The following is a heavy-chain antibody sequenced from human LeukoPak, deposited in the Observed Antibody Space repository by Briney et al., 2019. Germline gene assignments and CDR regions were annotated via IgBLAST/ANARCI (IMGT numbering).Heavy chain of an antibody. V-gene: IGHV3-33*06. J-gene: IGHJ4*02. D-gene: IGHD6-19*01. CDR1: GFTFSSYG. CDR2: IWYDGSNK. CDR3: AKVNWRQWLVVERYFDY. Sequence: PGRSLRLSCAASGFTFSSYGMHWVRQAPGKGLEWVAVIWYDGSNKYYADSVKGRFTISRDNSKDTLYLQMNSLRAEDTAVYYCAKVNWRQWLVVERYFDYWGQGTLVTVSS.